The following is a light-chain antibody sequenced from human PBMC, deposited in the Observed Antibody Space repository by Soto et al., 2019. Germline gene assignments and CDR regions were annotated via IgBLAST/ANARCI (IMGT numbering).Light chain of an antibody. CDR1: SSDVGGYYY. Sequence: QSALTQPPSASGSPGQSVTISCTGTSSDVGGYYYVSWYQQHPGKAPKFMIYEVSKRPSGVPDRFSGPKSGNTASLTVSGLQADDEADYYCSSYAGSKTLVFGTGTKLTVL. CDR2: EVS. V-gene: IGLV2-8*01. CDR3: SSYAGSKTLV. J-gene: IGLJ1*01.